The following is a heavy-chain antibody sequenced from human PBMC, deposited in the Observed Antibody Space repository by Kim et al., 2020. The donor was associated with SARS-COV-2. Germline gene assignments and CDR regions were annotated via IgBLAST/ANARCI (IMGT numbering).Heavy chain of an antibody. Sequence: SETLSLTCAVYGGSFSGYYWSWIRQPPGKGLEWIGEINHSGSTNYNPSLKSRVTISVDTSKNQFSLKLSSVTAADTAVYYCARGPVGRDYVWGSYRERHYYFDYWGQGTLVTVSS. CDR1: GGSFSGYY. J-gene: IGHJ4*02. V-gene: IGHV4-34*01. CDR2: INHSGST. D-gene: IGHD3-16*02. CDR3: ARGPVGRDYVWGSYRERHYYFDY.